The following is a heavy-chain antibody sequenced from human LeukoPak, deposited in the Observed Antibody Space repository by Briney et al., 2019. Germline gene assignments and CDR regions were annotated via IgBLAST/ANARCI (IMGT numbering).Heavy chain of an antibody. J-gene: IGHJ4*02. D-gene: IGHD3-3*01. CDR2: ISWNSGYI. CDR1: GFTFDDYA. Sequence: GGSLRLSCAASGFTFDDYAVHWVRQAPGKGLEWVSGISWNSGYIGYADSVKGRFTISRDNAKHSLYLQMNSLRAEDTAVYHCARVIGAITIFGVARSPYFDYWGQGSLVTVSS. CDR3: ARVIGAITIFGVARSPYFDY. V-gene: IGHV3-9*01.